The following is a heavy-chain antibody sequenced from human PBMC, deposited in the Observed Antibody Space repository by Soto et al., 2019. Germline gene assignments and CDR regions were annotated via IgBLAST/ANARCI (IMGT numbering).Heavy chain of an antibody. CDR2: ISYDGSNK. D-gene: IGHD2-2*02. Sequence: GSLRLSCAASGFTFSSYAMHWVRQAPGKGLEWVAVISYDGSNKYYADSVKGRFTISRDNSKNTLYLQMNSLRAEDTAVYYCARALVVPAAIRVNYYYGMDVWGQGTTVTVSS. CDR3: ARALVVPAAIRVNYYYGMDV. CDR1: GFTFSSYA. V-gene: IGHV3-30-3*01. J-gene: IGHJ6*02.